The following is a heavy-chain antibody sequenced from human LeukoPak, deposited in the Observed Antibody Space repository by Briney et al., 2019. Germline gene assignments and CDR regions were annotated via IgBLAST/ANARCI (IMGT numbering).Heavy chain of an antibody. CDR2: IYTSGST. D-gene: IGHD6-13*01. V-gene: IGHV4-61*02. CDR1: GGSISSGSYY. J-gene: IGHJ5*02. CDR3: ARVPVPYSSSWYNPEGWFDP. Sequence: SEALSLTCTVSGGSISSGSYYWSWIRQPAGKGLEWIGRIYTSGSTNYNPSLKSRVTISVDTSKNQFSLKLSSVTAAATAVYYCARVPVPYSSSWYNPEGWFDPWGQGTLVTVSS.